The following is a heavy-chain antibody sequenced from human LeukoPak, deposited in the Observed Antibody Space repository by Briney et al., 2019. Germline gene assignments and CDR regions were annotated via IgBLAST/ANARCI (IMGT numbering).Heavy chain of an antibody. V-gene: IGHV1-18*01. Sequence: ASVKVSCKASGYTFTSYGISWVRQAPGQGLEWMGWISAYNGNTNYAQKLQGRVTMTTDTSTSTAYMELRSLRSDDTAVYYCAGSSHYDFWSGYLPLRYYYYMDVWGKGTTVTVSS. CDR1: GYTFTSYG. CDR2: ISAYNGNT. D-gene: IGHD3-3*01. CDR3: AGSSHYDFWSGYLPLRYYYYMDV. J-gene: IGHJ6*03.